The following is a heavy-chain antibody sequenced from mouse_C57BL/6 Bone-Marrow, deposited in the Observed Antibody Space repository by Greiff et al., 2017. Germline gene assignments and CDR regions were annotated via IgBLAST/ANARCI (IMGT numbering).Heavy chain of an antibody. Sequence: QVQLQQSGAELMKPGASVKLSCKATGYTFTGYWIEWVKQRPGHGLEWIGEILPGSGSTNYNEKFKGKATFTADTSSNTSYMQISSLTTEDSAIYYCAREGDSYYDAPYFDYWGQGTTLTVSS. CDR1: GYTFTGYW. D-gene: IGHD1-1*01. J-gene: IGHJ2*01. CDR3: AREGDSYYDAPYFDY. CDR2: ILPGSGST. V-gene: IGHV1-9*01.